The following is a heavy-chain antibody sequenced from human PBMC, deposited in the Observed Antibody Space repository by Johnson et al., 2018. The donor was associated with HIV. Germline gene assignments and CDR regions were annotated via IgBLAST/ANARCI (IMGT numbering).Heavy chain of an antibody. CDR2: ISYDGSNK. CDR1: GFTFSSYA. D-gene: IGHD3-10*01. V-gene: IGHV3-30*14. J-gene: IGHJ3*02. CDR3: ARGHMVRGVTHAFDI. Sequence: VQLVESGGGLVQPGGSLRLSCAASGFTFSSYAMHWVRQAPGKGLEWVAVISYDGSNKYYADSVKGRFTISRDNSKNTLYLQMNSLRAEDTAVYYCARGHMVRGVTHAFDIWGQGTMVTVSS.